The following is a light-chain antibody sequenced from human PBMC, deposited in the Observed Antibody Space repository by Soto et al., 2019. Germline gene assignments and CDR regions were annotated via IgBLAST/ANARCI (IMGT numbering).Light chain of an antibody. Sequence: QSALTQPPSASGSPGESVTISCTGSGSDVGFYNYVSWYQQHPGKVPKLIIYEVTKRPSGVPDRFSGSKSGNTASLTVSGLQAEDEADYYCSSYVGTNNHHASGTGTKLTVL. V-gene: IGLV2-8*01. CDR3: SSYVGTNNHHA. CDR1: GSDVGFYNY. CDR2: EVT. J-gene: IGLJ1*01.